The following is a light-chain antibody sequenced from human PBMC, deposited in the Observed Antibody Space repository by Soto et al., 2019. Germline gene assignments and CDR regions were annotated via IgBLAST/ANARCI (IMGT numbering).Light chain of an antibody. CDR3: LQQSSYPPLT. Sequence: DIQMTQSPSSLSASVGDRVTITCRASQGIRNDLGRFQQNPGKAPNRLIYAASSLQSGVPSRFSGSGSGTEFTLTVSSLQPEDFATYYCLQQSSYPPLTFGGRTRVEIK. J-gene: IGKJ4*01. V-gene: IGKV1-17*01. CDR1: QGIRND. CDR2: AAS.